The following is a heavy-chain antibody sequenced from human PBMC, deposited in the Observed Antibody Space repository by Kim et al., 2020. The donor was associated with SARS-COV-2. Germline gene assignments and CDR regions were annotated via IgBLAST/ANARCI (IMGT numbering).Heavy chain of an antibody. CDR1: GFNFNKYD. J-gene: IGHJ4*02. D-gene: IGHD5-12*01. CDR3: VREGEEVPGLDI. CDR2: IDPSGDT. Sequence: GGSLRLSCAASGFNFNKYDMHWVRQGIGKGLEWVSVIDPSGDTDYPDSVQGRFTISRDNVKNRLYLQMNSLEAGDTALYYCVREGEEVPGLDIWGQGSLVTVSS. V-gene: IGHV3-13*04.